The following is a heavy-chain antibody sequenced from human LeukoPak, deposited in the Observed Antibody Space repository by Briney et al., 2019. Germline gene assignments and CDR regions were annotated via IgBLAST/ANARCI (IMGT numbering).Heavy chain of an antibody. CDR2: ISSNGYI. J-gene: IGHJ4*02. CDR3: ARGTRGFTYGLDY. V-gene: IGHV3-21*01. D-gene: IGHD5-18*01. Sequence: GGSLRLSCAASGFSFSTYTMTWVRQAPGKGLEWVSSISSNGYIYYADSLKGRFTISRDSAENSLYLQMSRLRVEDTAPYYCARGTRGFTYGLDYWGQGTLVTVSS. CDR1: GFSFSTYT.